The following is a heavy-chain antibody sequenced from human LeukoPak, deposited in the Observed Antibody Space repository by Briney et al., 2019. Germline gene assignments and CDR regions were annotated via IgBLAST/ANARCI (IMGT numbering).Heavy chain of an antibody. CDR1: GFILGNAW. V-gene: IGHV3-15*06. J-gene: IGHJ4*02. CDR2: IKRNFEGATQ. D-gene: IGHD5-18*01. Sequence: PGGSLRLSCAASGFILGNAWMSWVRQAPGKGLEWVGHIKRNFEGATQHYAASVKGRFSISKDESKNIVFLQMSSLKTEDTAVYFCTTEGFTYGHHSFDSWGQGTLVTASS. CDR3: TTEGFTYGHHSFDS.